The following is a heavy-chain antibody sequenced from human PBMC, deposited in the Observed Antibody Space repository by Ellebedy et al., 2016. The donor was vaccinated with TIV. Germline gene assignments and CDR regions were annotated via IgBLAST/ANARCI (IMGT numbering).Heavy chain of an antibody. CDR3: AHRRYGGDYNVFDY. Sequence: SGPTLVKPTQTLTLTCTFSGFSLTTSGVGVGWIRQPPGKALEWLALIYWDDDKRYSPSLKSRPTITKDTSKNQVVLTMTNVDPVDTATYFCAHRRYGGDYNVFDYWGQGTLVTVSS. CDR1: GFSLTTSGVG. CDR2: IYWDDDK. V-gene: IGHV2-5*02. D-gene: IGHD4-23*01. J-gene: IGHJ4*02.